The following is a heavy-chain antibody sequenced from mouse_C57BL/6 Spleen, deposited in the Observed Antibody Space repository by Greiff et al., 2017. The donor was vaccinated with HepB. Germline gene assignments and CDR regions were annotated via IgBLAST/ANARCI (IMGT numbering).Heavy chain of an antibody. CDR3: ARHEDRRSGYGSSFAY. D-gene: IGHD1-1*01. CDR1: GYTFTEYT. CDR2: FYPGSGSI. Sequence: VQLQQSGAELVKPGASVKLSCKASGYTFTEYTIHWVKQRSGQGLEWIGWFYPGSGSIKYNEKFKDKATLTADKSSSTVYMKLSRLTSEDSAVYFCARHEDRRSGYGSSFAYWGQGTLVTVSA. V-gene: IGHV1-62-2*01. J-gene: IGHJ3*01.